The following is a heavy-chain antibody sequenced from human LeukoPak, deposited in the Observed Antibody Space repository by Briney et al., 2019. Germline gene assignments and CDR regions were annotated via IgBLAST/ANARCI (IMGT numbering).Heavy chain of an antibody. V-gene: IGHV4-61*02. Sequence: SETLSLTCTVSGGSISSGSYYWSWIRQPAGKGLEWIGRIYTSGSTNYNPSLKSRATISVDTSKNQFSLKLSSVTAADTAVYYCARGRSSSWYENWFDPWGQGTLVTVSS. CDR1: GGSISSGSYY. D-gene: IGHD6-13*01. CDR2: IYTSGST. J-gene: IGHJ5*02. CDR3: ARGRSSSWYENWFDP.